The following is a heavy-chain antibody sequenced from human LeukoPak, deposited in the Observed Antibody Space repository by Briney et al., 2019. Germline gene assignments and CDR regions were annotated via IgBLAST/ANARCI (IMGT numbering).Heavy chain of an antibody. V-gene: IGHV3-49*03. D-gene: IGHD3-10*01. CDR3: TVDNRWLLWFVELGVWFDP. CDR1: GFTFGDYA. Sequence: SGGSLRLSCTASGFTFGDYAMSWFRQAPGKGLEWVGLIRSKGYGGTTEYAASVKGRFTISRDDSKSIAYLQMNSLKTEDPAVYYCTVDNRWLLWFVELGVWFDPWGQGTLVTVSS. CDR2: IRSKGYGGTT. J-gene: IGHJ5*02.